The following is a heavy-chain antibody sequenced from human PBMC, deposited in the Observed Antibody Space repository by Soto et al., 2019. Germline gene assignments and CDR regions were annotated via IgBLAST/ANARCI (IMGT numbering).Heavy chain of an antibody. CDR1: GYTFTGYY. D-gene: IGHD1-1*01. J-gene: IGHJ4*02. CDR3: ARGRTGTTSYFDY. CDR2: INPNSGGT. V-gene: IGHV1-2*02. Sequence: ASVKVSCKASGYTFTGYYLHWVRQAPGQGLEWMGWINPNSGGTNYAQKFQGRVTMTRDTSISTAYMELSRLRSDDTAVYYCARGRTGTTSYFDYWGQGKLGNVSP.